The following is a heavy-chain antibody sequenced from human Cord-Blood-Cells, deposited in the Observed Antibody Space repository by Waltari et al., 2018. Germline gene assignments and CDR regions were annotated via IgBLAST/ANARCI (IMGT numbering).Heavy chain of an antibody. Sequence: QVQLQQWGAGLLKPSETLSLTCAVYGGSFSGYYWSWIRQPPGKGLEWIGEINHSGSTNNNPSLKSRVTISVDTSKNQFSLKLSSVTAADTAVYYCAGGVVVAATPIRWFDPWGQGTLVTVSS. J-gene: IGHJ5*02. CDR3: AGGVVVAATPIRWFDP. CDR2: INHSGST. CDR1: GGSFSGYY. V-gene: IGHV4-34*01. D-gene: IGHD2-15*01.